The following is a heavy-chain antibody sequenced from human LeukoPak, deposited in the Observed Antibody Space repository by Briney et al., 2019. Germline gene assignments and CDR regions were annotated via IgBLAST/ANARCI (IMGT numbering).Heavy chain of an antibody. CDR2: IYHTGSV. CDR1: GGSISRSNW. V-gene: IGHV4-4*02. J-gene: IGHJ4*02. D-gene: IGHD3-22*01. Sequence: PSETLSLTCAVSGGSISRSNWWTWVRQPPGKGLEWIGEIYHTGSVNYNPSLKSRVTISVDKSKNQFSLKLSSVTAADTAVYYCVRATFYYDKSGYRTFDYWGQETLVTVSS. CDR3: VRATFYYDKSGYRTFDY.